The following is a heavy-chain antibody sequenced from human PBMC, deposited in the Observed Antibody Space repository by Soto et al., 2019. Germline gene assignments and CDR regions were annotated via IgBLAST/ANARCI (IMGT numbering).Heavy chain of an antibody. Sequence: EVELLESGGGLVRPGGSLGRSCAASGFTFSSYIMNWFRQVPGKGLGGVAAITNSGGNTYYADSVKGRFTISRDNSKSTLYLQMTSLRAEDTAVYYCAKDQRLPAQRSTIEYWDQGTLVTVSS. V-gene: IGHV3-23*01. J-gene: IGHJ4*02. CDR3: AKDQRLPAQRSTIEY. D-gene: IGHD5-18*01. CDR1: GFTFSSYI. CDR2: ITNSGGNT.